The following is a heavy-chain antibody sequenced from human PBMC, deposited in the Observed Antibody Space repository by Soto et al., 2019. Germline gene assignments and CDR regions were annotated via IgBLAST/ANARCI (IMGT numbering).Heavy chain of an antibody. D-gene: IGHD2-8*02. CDR2: ISSSSSYI. V-gene: IGHV3-21*01. J-gene: IGHJ4*02. CDR1: GFTFSSYS. Sequence: PGGSLRLSCAASGFTFSSYSMNWVRQAPGKGLEWVSSISSSSSYIYYADSVKGRFAISRDNAKNSLYLQMNSLRAEDTAVYYCARETLYWGQASLDYWGQGTLVTVSS. CDR3: ARETLYWGQASLDY.